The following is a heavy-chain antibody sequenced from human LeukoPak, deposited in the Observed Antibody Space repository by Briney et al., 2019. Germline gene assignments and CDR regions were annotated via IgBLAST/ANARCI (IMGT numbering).Heavy chain of an antibody. CDR1: GGTFSSYA. V-gene: IGHV1-69*13. CDR3: ARVRETYYDILSPAYYYYGMDV. Sequence: ASVKVSCKASGGTFSSYAISWVRQAPGQGLEWMGGIIPIFGTANYAQKFQGRVTITADESTSTAYMELSSLRSEDTAVYYCARVRETYYDILSPAYYYYGMDVWGQGTTVTVSS. D-gene: IGHD3-9*01. J-gene: IGHJ6*02. CDR2: IIPIFGTA.